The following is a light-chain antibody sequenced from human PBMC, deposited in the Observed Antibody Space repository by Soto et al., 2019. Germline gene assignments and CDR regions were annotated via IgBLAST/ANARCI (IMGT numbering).Light chain of an antibody. CDR3: QQYGSSPRT. CDR1: QSVSSSY. Sequence: EIVFTQSPFTVSXSPFEXXTXXXXSSQSVSSSYLAWYQQKPGQAPRLLIYGASSRATGIPDRFSGSGSGTDFTLTISRLEPEDFAVYYCQQYGSSPRTFRQGTKVDIK. CDR2: GAS. V-gene: IGKV3-20*01. J-gene: IGKJ1*01.